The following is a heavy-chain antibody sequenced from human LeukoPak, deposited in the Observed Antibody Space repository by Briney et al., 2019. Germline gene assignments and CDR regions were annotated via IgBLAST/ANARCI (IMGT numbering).Heavy chain of an antibody. V-gene: IGHV4-59*01. CDR3: ARWPSTWSFDY. CDR2: ISYSGTT. CDR1: RGSISSNY. J-gene: IGHJ4*02. D-gene: IGHD6-13*01. Sequence: SETLSPTCTVSRGSISSNYWSWIRQPPGKGLEWIGYISYSGTTSYNPSLESRVTMSVGTSKNQFSLKLTSVTAADTAVYYCARWPSTWSFDYWGQGTLVTVSS.